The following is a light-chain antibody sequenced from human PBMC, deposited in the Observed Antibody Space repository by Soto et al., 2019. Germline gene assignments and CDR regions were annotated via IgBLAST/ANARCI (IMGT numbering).Light chain of an antibody. J-gene: IGLJ2*01. CDR1: SSDVGGYNY. Sequence: QSALTQPPSASGSPGQSVTISCTGTSSDVGGYNYVSWYQQHPGKAPKLMIYEVTKRPSGVPDRFSGSKSGNTASLTVSGRQAEDEAEYYCGSYAGSNNMVFGGGTQLTVL. CDR3: GSYAGSNNMV. CDR2: EVT. V-gene: IGLV2-8*01.